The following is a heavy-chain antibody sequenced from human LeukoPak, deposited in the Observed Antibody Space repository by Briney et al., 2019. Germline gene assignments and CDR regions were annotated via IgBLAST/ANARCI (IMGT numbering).Heavy chain of an antibody. CDR3: ARAPRQQLVTGWFDP. V-gene: IGHV4-59*01. D-gene: IGHD6-13*01. J-gene: IGHJ5*02. CDR1: GDSISSYY. CDR2: IYHSGST. Sequence: SETLSLTCTVSGDSISSYYWSWIRQPPGGGLEWVGYIYHSGSTNYNPSLKSRVTISVDTSKNQFSLKLISVTAADTAVYYCARAPRQQLVTGWFDPWGQGTLVTVSS.